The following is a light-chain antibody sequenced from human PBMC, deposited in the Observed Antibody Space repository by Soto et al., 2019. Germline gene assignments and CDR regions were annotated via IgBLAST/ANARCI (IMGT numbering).Light chain of an antibody. CDR3: QRYDSSWT. V-gene: IGKV1-5*01. CDR2: DAY. Sequence: DIQMTQSPSTLSASVGDRVTITCRASQSFSTWLAWYQQKPGKAPKLLIYDAYSLGGGVPSRFSGSGSGTEFTLTTTSLQPDDFATYYCQRYDSSWTFGQGTKVDIK. J-gene: IGKJ1*01. CDR1: QSFSTW.